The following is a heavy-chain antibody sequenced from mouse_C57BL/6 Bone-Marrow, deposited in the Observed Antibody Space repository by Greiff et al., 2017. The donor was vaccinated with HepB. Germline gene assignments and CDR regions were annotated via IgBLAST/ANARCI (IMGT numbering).Heavy chain of an antibody. CDR3: ARGGCPWFAY. J-gene: IGHJ3*01. CDR2: ISYDGSN. V-gene: IGHV3-6*01. Sequence: EVQLQESGPGLVKPSQSLSLTCSVTGYSITSGYYWNWIRQFPGNKLEWMGYISYDGSNNYNPSLKNRIPITRDTSKNQFFLKLNSVTTEDTATYYCARGGCPWFAYWGQGTLVTVSA. CDR1: GYSITSGYY.